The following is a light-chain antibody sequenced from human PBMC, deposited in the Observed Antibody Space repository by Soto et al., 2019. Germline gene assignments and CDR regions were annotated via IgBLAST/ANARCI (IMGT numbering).Light chain of an antibody. Sequence: EIVLTQSPATLSLSPGERATLSCRASQSVSSYLAWYQQKPGQAPRLLIYDASNRATGIPARFSGSGSGTDFTLPISSLEPEDFAVYYCQHRSNWLWTFGQGTKVEIK. CDR3: QHRSNWLWT. V-gene: IGKV3-11*01. J-gene: IGKJ1*01. CDR2: DAS. CDR1: QSVSSY.